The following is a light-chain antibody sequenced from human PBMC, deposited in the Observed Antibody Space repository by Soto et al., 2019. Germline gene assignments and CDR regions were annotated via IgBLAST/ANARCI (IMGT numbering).Light chain of an antibody. Sequence: EIVLTQSPATLSLSPGETATLSCRASESVSRYLAWYRQKPGQAPRLLIYDASNRATGIPTRFSGSGSGTDFTLTISSLEPDDFAVYYCQQRSRTFGGGTKVEI. CDR1: ESVSRY. J-gene: IGKJ4*01. CDR3: QQRSRT. CDR2: DAS. V-gene: IGKV3-11*01.